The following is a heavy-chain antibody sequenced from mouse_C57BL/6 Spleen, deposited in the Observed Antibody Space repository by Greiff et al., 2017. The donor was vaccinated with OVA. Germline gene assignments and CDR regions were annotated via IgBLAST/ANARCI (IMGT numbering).Heavy chain of an antibody. J-gene: IGHJ2*01. D-gene: IGHD1-1*01. CDR2: IYPGDGDT. CDR3: ARWGTTVVATPYFDY. Sequence: QVQLQQSGAELVKPGASVKISCKASGYAFSSYWMNWVKQRPGKGLEWIGQIYPGDGDTNYNGKFKGKATLTADKSSSTAYMQLSSLTSEDSAVYFCARWGTTVVATPYFDYWGQGTTLTVSS. CDR1: GYAFSSYW. V-gene: IGHV1-80*01.